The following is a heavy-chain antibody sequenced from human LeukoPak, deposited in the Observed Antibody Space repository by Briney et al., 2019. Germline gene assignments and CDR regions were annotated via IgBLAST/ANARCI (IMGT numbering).Heavy chain of an antibody. CDR3: ARAPYSSSWYDFDY. V-gene: IGHV3-7*04. D-gene: IGHD6-13*01. CDR1: GFTFSNYW. Sequence: GGSLRLSCAASGFTFSNYWMTWVRQAPGKGLEWVASVKEDGTAKYYVDSVRGRFTISRDNAENSLYLQMNSLRAEDTAVYYCARAPYSSSWYDFDYWGQGTLVTVSS. CDR2: VKEDGTAK. J-gene: IGHJ4*02.